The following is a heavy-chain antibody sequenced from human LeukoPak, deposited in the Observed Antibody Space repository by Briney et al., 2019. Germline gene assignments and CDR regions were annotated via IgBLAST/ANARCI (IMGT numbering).Heavy chain of an antibody. V-gene: IGHV3-21*05. CDR3: ARVKAVADYDILTGWSPIDY. Sequence: GGSLRLSCAASGFAFSSYSMNWVRQAPGKGLEWVSHISSSSSYIYYADSVKGRFTISRDNAKDSLYLQMNSLRAEDTAVYYCARVKAVADYDILTGWSPIDYWGQGTLVTVSS. J-gene: IGHJ4*02. D-gene: IGHD3-9*01. CDR1: GFAFSSYS. CDR2: ISSSSSYI.